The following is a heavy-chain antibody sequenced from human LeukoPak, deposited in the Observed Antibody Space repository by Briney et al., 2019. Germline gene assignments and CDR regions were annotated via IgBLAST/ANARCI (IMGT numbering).Heavy chain of an antibody. V-gene: IGHV4-39*07. CDR3: AKGYSSSWYPFDY. J-gene: IGHJ4*02. CDR2: IYFGGNT. CDR1: GGSFSGSNHY. D-gene: IGHD6-13*01. Sequence: SETLSLTCTVSGGSFSGSNHYWGWIRQPPGKGLEWIGSIYFGGNTYYNPSLKSRLTISVDKSKNQFSLKLSSVTAADTAVYYCAKGYSSSWYPFDYWGQGTLVTVSS.